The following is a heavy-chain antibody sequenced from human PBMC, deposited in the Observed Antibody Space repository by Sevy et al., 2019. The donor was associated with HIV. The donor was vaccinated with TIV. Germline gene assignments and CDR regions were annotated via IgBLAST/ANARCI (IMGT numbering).Heavy chain of an antibody. J-gene: IGHJ6*03. D-gene: IGHD3-22*01. V-gene: IGHV3-21*03. CDR3: VSIDSRYCDIIREYYRGV. Sequence: GGSLRLSCAASGFTFSTYSMNWVRQAPGKGLEWVSSISSSSTYIYYADSVKGRFTISRNNSKNSLFMQMNSLRAQETAVYLCVSIDSRYCDIIREYYRGVWRKGSTVPV. CDR2: ISSSSTYI. CDR1: GFTFSTYS.